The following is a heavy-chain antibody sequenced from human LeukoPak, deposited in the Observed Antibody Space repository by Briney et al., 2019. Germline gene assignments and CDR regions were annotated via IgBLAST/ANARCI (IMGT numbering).Heavy chain of an antibody. CDR1: GFTFSTYW. CDR3: GRFGDEAGIDN. CDR2: IKPSGTET. Sequence: GGSLRLSCAASGFTFSTYWMTWVRQSPGKGLEWVANIKPSGTETYYGDPVKGRFTISRDNAKNLLYLQMSSLRAEDTAVYSCGRFGDEAGIDNWGQGTLVTVSS. V-gene: IGHV3-7*01. D-gene: IGHD3-10*01. J-gene: IGHJ4*02.